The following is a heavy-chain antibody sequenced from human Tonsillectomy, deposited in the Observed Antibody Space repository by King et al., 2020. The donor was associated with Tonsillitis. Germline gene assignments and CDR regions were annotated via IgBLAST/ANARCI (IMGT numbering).Heavy chain of an antibody. Sequence: VQLVESGGGLVQPGGSLRLSCAASGFTFNGYAMAWVRQAPGKGLGWVSVISASATYTSYADSVKGRFTISRDNSKDTLYLQMTSLKGEDTAMYYCASNWGHVRGPDLWGRGTLVTVSS. D-gene: IGHD7-27*01. V-gene: IGHV3-23*04. CDR2: ISASATYT. CDR1: GFTFNGYA. J-gene: IGHJ2*01. CDR3: ASNWGHVRGPDL.